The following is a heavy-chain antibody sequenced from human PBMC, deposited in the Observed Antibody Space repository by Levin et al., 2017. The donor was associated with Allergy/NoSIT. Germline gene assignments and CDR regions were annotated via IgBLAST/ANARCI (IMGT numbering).Heavy chain of an antibody. D-gene: IGHD3-10*01. CDR1: GGSISSYY. J-gene: IGHJ4*02. Sequence: SETLSLTCTVSGGSISSYYWSWIRQPPGKGLEWIGYIYYSGSTNYNPSLKSRVTISVDTSKNQFSLKLSSVTAADTAVYYCARDMVFDYWGQGTLVTVSS. CDR3: ARDMVFDY. V-gene: IGHV4-59*01. CDR2: IYYSGST.